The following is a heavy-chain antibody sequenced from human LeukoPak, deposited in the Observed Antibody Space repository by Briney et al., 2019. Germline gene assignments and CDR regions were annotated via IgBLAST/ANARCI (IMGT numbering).Heavy chain of an antibody. Sequence: GGSLRLSCAAFGFTFSDYYMSWIRQAPGKGLEWVSYISSSGSTIYYADPVKGRFTISRDNAKNSLYLQMNSLRAEDTAVYYCARDSSCGGDCPDDAFDIWGQGTMVTVSS. D-gene: IGHD2-21*02. CDR2: ISSSGSTI. CDR1: GFTFSDYY. CDR3: ARDSSCGGDCPDDAFDI. V-gene: IGHV3-11*01. J-gene: IGHJ3*02.